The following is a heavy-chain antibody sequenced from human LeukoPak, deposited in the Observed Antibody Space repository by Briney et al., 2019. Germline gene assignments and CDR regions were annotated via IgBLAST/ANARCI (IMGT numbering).Heavy chain of an antibody. Sequence: SETLSLTCAVYGGSFSGYYWSWIRQPPGKGLEWIGEINHSGSTNYNPSLKSRVTISVDTSKNQFSLKLSSVTAADAAVYYCARGLYYYYYGMDVWGQGTTVTVSS. CDR1: GGSFSGYY. CDR3: ARGLYYYYYGMDV. J-gene: IGHJ6*02. V-gene: IGHV4-34*01. CDR2: INHSGST.